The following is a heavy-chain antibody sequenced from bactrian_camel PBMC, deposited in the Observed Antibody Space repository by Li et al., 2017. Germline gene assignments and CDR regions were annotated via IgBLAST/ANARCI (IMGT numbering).Heavy chain of an antibody. J-gene: IGHJ4*01. CDR1: PNIRSC. Sequence: VQLVESGGGSVQAGGSVRLSCAASPNIRSCVGWFRQAPGKEREGVATIDTDGSPSYADSVKGRFTISKNNDVDNVQLYLQMTDLKPDDSGVYSCAATACPPPGIDVLRYRFSGRGTQVTVS. CDR2: IDTDGSP. V-gene: IGHV3S55*01. D-gene: IGHD3*01.